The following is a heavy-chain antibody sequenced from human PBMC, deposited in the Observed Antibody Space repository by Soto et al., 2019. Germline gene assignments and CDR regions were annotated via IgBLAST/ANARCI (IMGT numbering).Heavy chain of an antibody. V-gene: IGHV4-34*01. J-gene: IGHJ6*02. D-gene: IGHD3-3*01. CDR2: INHSGST. Sequence: SETLSLTCAVYGGSFSGYYWSWIRQPPGKGLEWIGEINHSGSTNYNPSLKSRVAISVDTSKNQFSLKLSSVTAADTAVYYCARVFTIFGVVIAPYGMDVWGQGTTVTVSS. CDR3: ARVFTIFGVVIAPYGMDV. CDR1: GGSFSGYY.